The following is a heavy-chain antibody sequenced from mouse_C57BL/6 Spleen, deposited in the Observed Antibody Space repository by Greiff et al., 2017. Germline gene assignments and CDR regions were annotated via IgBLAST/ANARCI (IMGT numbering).Heavy chain of an antibody. CDR3: ARWDYAVR. V-gene: IGHV1-80*01. J-gene: IGHJ2*01. CDR1: GYTFTSYW. D-gene: IGHD2-4*01. CDR2: IYPGDGDT. Sequence: QVQLQQPGAELVRPGSSVKLSCKASGYTFTSYWMDWVKQRPGKGLEWIGQIYPGDGDTNYNGKFKGKATLTADKSSSTAYMQLSSLTSEDSAVYFCARWDYAVRWGQGTTLTVSS.